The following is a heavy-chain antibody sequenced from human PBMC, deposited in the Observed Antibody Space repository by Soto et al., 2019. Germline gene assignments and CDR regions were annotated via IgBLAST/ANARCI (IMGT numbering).Heavy chain of an antibody. V-gene: IGHV4-31*03. CDR3: ARVPPALEYYYGMDV. Sequence: SETLSLTCTVSGGSISSGGYYWSWIRQHPGKGLEWIGYIYYSGSTYYNPSLKSRVTISVDTSKNQFSLKLSSVTAADTAVYYRARVPPALEYYYGMDVWGQGTTVTVSS. CDR1: GGSISSGGYY. J-gene: IGHJ6*02. CDR2: IYYSGST. D-gene: IGHD1-1*01.